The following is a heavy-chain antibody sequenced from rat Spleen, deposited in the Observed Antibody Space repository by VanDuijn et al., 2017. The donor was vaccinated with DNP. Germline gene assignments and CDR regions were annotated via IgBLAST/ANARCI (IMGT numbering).Heavy chain of an antibody. D-gene: IGHD1-12*02. CDR2: ISYSGST. CDR1: GYSITRNY. CDR3: ARASYYVTYYPNCYFYF. V-gene: IGHV3-1*01. J-gene: IGHJ1*01. Sequence: EVQLQESGPGLVKPSQSLSLTCSVSGYSITRNYWGWIRKFPGNKMEWMGYISYSGSTGYNPSLKSLISITTDTLKRPFFLQLNSLTTEDTTTYYCARASYYVTYYPNCYFYFWVPGTTVTVSS.